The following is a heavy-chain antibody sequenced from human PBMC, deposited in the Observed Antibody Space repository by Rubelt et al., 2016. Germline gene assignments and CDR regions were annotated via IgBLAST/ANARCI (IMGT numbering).Heavy chain of an antibody. J-gene: IGHJ3*02. CDR2: SGST. V-gene: IGHV4-34*01. CDR3: ARSRDYYDSSDYYADAFDI. Sequence: SGSTNYNPSLKSRVTISVDTSKNQFSLKLSSVTAADTAVYYCARSRDYYDSSDYYADAFDIWGQGTMVTVSS. D-gene: IGHD3-22*01.